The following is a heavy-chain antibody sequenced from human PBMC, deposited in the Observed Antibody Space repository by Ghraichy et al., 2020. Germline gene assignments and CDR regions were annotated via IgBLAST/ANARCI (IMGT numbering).Heavy chain of an antibody. J-gene: IGHJ6*02. CDR1: GFTFSSYG. CDR3: AKDLSSSWYYYGMDV. D-gene: IGHD6-13*01. V-gene: IGHV3-30*18. Sequence: GESLNISCAASGFTFSSYGMHWVRQAPGKGLEWVAVISYDGSNKYYADSVKGRFTISRDNSKNTLYLQMNSLRAEDTAVYYCAKDLSSSWYYYGMDVWGQGTTVTVSS. CDR2: ISYDGSNK.